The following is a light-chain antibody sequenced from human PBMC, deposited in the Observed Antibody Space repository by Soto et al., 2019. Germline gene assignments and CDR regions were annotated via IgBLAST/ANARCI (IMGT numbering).Light chain of an antibody. CDR1: SGHSSYT. J-gene: IGLJ2*01. V-gene: IGLV4-69*01. CDR2: LNSDGSH. CDR3: QTWGTGIQV. Sequence: QPVLTQSPSASASLGASVTLTCTLSSGHSSYTIAWHQQQPDKGPRYLMKLNSDGSHNKGDGIPDRFSGSSSGAERYLIISSLQSEDEADYYCQTWGTGIQVFGGGTKVTVL.